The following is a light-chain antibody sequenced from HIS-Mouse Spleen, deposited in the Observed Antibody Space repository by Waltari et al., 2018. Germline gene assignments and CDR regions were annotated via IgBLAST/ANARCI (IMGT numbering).Light chain of an antibody. CDR1: QSVSSY. CDR2: DAS. V-gene: IGKV3-11*01. Sequence: EIVLTQSPATLHSSPGERAIPSCRPSQSVSSYLAWYQQKPGQAPRLLIYDASNRATGIPARFSGSGSGTDFTLTISSLAPEDFAVYYCQQRSNWPPLTFGGGTKVEIK. J-gene: IGKJ4*01. CDR3: QQRSNWPPLT.